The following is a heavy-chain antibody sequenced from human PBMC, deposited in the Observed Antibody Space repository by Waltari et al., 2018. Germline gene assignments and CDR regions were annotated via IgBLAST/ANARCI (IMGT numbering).Heavy chain of an antibody. Sequence: QVQLVQSGAEVKKPVASVKVSCKASGYTFTSFYMHWVRQAPGQGLQWMGIINPSGGTAIYAQNFQGRVTMTRDTSTSTGYMELSSLRSEDTAVYYCARDTGALWMDVWGQGTTVTVSS. CDR2: INPSGGTA. D-gene: IGHD2-21*01. V-gene: IGHV1-46*01. CDR1: GYTFTSFY. CDR3: ARDTGALWMDV. J-gene: IGHJ6*02.